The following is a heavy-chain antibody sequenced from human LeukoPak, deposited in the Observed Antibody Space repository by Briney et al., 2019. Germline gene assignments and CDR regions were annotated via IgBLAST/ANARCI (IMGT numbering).Heavy chain of an antibody. V-gene: IGHV3-73*01. CDR1: GFTFSDSG. J-gene: IGHJ4*02. Sequence: PGGSLRLSCAASGFTFSDSGIHWVRQASGKGLEWVGHIRGKADNYATVYAASVKGRFTITRDDSENTAYLQMNSLRAEDTAVYYCARVGSSGWYGAYWGQGTLVTVSS. CDR3: ARVGSSGWYGAY. CDR2: IRGKADNYAT. D-gene: IGHD6-19*01.